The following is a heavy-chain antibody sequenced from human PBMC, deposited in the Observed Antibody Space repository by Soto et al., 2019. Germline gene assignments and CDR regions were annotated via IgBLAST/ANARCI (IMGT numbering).Heavy chain of an antibody. Sequence: QVQLVQSGAEVKKPGSSVKVSCKASGGTVSNYGISWVRQAPGQGLEWMGGIIPTFGTANHAQKFQGRVTVTADESTSTAYMELSSLRSEDTAVYYCAREWPSTSTFGIWGQGTLVTVSS. CDR1: GGTVSNYG. CDR2: IIPTFGTA. CDR3: AREWPSTSTFGI. D-gene: IGHD3-16*01. J-gene: IGHJ4*02. V-gene: IGHV1-69*12.